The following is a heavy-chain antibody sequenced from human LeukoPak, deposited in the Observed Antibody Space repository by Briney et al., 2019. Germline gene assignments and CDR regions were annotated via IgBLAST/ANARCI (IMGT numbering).Heavy chain of an antibody. CDR2: IYYSGST. CDR3: ARDTVGKIAAAGTGRFDY. V-gene: IGHV4-30-4*08. J-gene: IGHJ4*02. D-gene: IGHD6-13*01. Sequence: SETLSLTCTVSGGSISSGDYYWSWIRQPPGKGLEWIGYIYYSGSTYYNPSLKSRVTISVDTSKNQFSLKLSSVTAADTAVYYCARDTVGKIAAAGTGRFDYWGQGTLVTVSS. CDR1: GGSISSGDYY.